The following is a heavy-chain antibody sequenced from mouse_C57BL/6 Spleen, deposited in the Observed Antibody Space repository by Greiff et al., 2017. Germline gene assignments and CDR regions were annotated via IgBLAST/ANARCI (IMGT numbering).Heavy chain of an antibody. D-gene: IGHD3-2*02. V-gene: IGHV1-42*01. CDR1: GYSFTGYY. Sequence: VQLQQSGPELVKPGASVKISCKASGYSFTGYYMNWVKQSPEKSLEWIGEINPSTGGTTYNQKFKAKATLTVDKSSSTAYMQLKSLTSEDSAVYDCASSAQGGDYWGQGTSVTVSS. J-gene: IGHJ4*01. CDR2: INPSTGGT. CDR3: ASSAQGGDY.